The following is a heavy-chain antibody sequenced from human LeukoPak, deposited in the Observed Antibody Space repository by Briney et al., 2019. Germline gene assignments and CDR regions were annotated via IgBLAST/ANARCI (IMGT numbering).Heavy chain of an antibody. V-gene: IGHV3-48*03. CDR2: MSKDGRTI. CDR3: PRGSFTGIDVYIDS. D-gene: IGHD1-1*01. Sequence: GGSLRLSCVESGFRFISQERAWVRQAPGKGLEWVSYMSKDGRTIYYADSVKGRFTISRDNTRNSLFLHLNSLRADDTAFYYCPRGSFTGIDVYIDSWGQGTLVTVSS. CDR1: GFRFISQE. J-gene: IGHJ4*02.